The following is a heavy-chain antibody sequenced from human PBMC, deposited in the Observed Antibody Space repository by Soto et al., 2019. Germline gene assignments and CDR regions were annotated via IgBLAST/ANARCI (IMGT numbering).Heavy chain of an antibody. V-gene: IGHV3-30*18. D-gene: IGHD1-7*01. CDR2: ISYDGSNK. CDR1: GFTFSSYG. CDR3: AKGTGTTGYYGMDV. J-gene: IGHJ6*02. Sequence: GGSLRLSCAASGFTFSSYGMHWVRQAPGKGLEWVAVISYDGSNKYYADSVKGRFTISRDNSKNTLYLQMNSLRAEDTAVYYCAKGTGTTGYYGMDVWGQGTTVTVS.